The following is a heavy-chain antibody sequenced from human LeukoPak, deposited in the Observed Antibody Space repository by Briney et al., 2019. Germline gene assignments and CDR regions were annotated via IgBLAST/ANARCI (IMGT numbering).Heavy chain of an antibody. CDR1: GFTLSDYY. J-gene: IGHJ4*02. CDR3: ARGRLRPTSPGDY. D-gene: IGHD2-2*01. CDR2: ISSTRDRTI. Sequence: RGSLRLSCAASGFTLSDYYMTWIRQAPGKGLEWVSYISSTRDRTIYYADSVKGRFTISRDNAENSLYLQMNSLRAEDTAVYYCARGRLRPTSPGDYWGQGTLVTVSS. V-gene: IGHV3-11*04.